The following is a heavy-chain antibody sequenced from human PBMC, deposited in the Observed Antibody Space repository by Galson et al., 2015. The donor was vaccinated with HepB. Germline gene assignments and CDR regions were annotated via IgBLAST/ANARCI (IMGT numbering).Heavy chain of an antibody. Sequence: SLRLSCAASGFTFSSYAMSWVRQAPGKGLEWVSAISGSGGSTYYADSVKGRFTISRDNSKNTLYLQMNSLRAEDTAVYYCAKSNYYGSGSYPLAYYGMDVWGQGTTVTVSS. CDR2: ISGSGGST. V-gene: IGHV3-23*01. D-gene: IGHD3-10*01. J-gene: IGHJ6*02. CDR3: AKSNYYGSGSYPLAYYGMDV. CDR1: GFTFSSYA.